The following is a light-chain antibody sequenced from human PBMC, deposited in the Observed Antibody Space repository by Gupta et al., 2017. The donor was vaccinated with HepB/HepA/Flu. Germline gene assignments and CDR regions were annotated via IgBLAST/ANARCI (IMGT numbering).Light chain of an antibody. V-gene: IGLV1-47*01. Sequence: QSVLTQPPSASGTPGQRVTISCSGSSYNLGSNYVSWYQQFPGTAPNLLMYRNNQRRSGVPDRFSGSKSGTSATMTISGLRADDEADYYCASWDDSRSGYVFGNGTNVTVL. CDR3: ASWDDSRSGYV. CDR1: SYNLGSNY. J-gene: IGLJ1*01. CDR2: RNN.